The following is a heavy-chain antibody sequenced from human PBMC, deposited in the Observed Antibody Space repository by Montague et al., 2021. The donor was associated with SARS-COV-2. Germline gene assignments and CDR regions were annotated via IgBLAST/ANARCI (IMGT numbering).Heavy chain of an antibody. V-gene: IGHV4-4*02. CDR3: ARGVAGEHWDDGKIRDFSWFDP. CDR2: VYHTGST. Sequence: SETLSLTCAVSGDSISSRSWWSWVRQSPGKGLEWIADVYHTGSTNYNASLASRVSLSVDKSNNQFSLKLTSVAAADTAVYFCARGVAGEHWDDGKIRDFSWFDPWGQGILVTVSS. CDR1: GDSISSRSW. D-gene: IGHD1-1*01. J-gene: IGHJ5*02.